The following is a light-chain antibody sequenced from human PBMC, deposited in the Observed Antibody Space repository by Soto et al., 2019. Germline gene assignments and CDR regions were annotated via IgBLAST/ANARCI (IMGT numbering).Light chain of an antibody. CDR2: GAS. CDR3: QRYNTVPRT. Sequence: DIQMTQSPSSLSAFVGDRVTITCRASLAISNYLAWYQQKPGKVPKLLIYGASTLQSGVPSRFAGSGSGTEFSLTITSLQPEDVATYYCQRYNTVPRTFGQGTKVEIK. J-gene: IGKJ1*01. V-gene: IGKV1-27*01. CDR1: LAISNY.